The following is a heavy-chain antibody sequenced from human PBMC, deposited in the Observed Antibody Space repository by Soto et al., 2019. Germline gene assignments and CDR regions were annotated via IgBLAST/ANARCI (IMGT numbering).Heavy chain of an antibody. Sequence: GGSLRLSCAASGFTFSNYGMHWVRQAPGKGLEWVAVIWFDGSNKYYADSVTGRFTISRGNSKNTLFVQMNSLRAEDTAVYYCARDPSHGSGSYLDYWGQGTLVTVSS. CDR1: GFTFSNYG. V-gene: IGHV3-33*01. D-gene: IGHD3-10*01. CDR3: ARDPSHGSGSYLDY. CDR2: IWFDGSNK. J-gene: IGHJ4*02.